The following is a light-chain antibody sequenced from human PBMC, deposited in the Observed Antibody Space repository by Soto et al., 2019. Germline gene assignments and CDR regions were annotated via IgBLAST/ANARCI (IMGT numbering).Light chain of an antibody. CDR3: SSNEGSRDLI. V-gene: IGLV2-8*01. Sequence: QSALTQPPSASGSPGQSVTISCTGTSSDVGKYDYVSWYQQHPGKAPKLMISEVSKRPSGVPDRFSGSKSGNTASLTVSGLQADYEADYYCSSNEGSRDLIFGGVTQLTDL. J-gene: IGLJ2*01. CDR2: EVS. CDR1: SSDVGKYDY.